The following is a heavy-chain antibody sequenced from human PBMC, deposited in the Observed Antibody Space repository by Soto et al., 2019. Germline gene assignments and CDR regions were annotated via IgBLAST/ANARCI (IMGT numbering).Heavy chain of an antibody. Sequence: QVRLVQSGAEVKKPGSSVKVSCKASGGTFSSYAISWVRQAPGQGLEWMGGIIPIFGTANYAQKFQGRVTITADESTSTAYMELSSLRSEDTAVYYSASLSDYDILTGYGMDVWGQGTTVTVSS. CDR3: ASLSDYDILTGYGMDV. CDR1: GGTFSSYA. D-gene: IGHD3-9*01. V-gene: IGHV1-69*12. CDR2: IIPIFGTA. J-gene: IGHJ6*02.